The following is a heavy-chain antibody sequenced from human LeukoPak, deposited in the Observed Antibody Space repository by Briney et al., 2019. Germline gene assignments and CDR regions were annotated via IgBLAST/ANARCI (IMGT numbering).Heavy chain of an antibody. CDR3: AREPPGY. J-gene: IGHJ4*02. V-gene: IGHV4-34*01. Sequence: PSETLSLTCAVYGGSFSGYYWSWIRQPPGKGLEWIGEINHSGSTNYNPSLKSRVTISVDTSKNQFSLKLSSVTAADTAVYYCAREPPGYWGQGILVTVSS. CDR1: GGSFSGYY. CDR2: INHSGST.